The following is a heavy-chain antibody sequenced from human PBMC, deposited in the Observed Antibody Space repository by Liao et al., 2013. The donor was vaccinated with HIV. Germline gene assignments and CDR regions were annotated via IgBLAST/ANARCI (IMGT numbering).Heavy chain of an antibody. D-gene: IGHD1-7*01. V-gene: IGHV4-34*01. CDR1: GGSFSDHS. J-gene: IGHJ6*03. Sequence: QVQLHQWGTTVLRPSETLSLTCAVYGGSFSDHSWSWIRQPPGKGLEWIGEINHSGGITYNPSLKSRLTISGDTSKSQFSLRLTSLTAADTAVYYCARHYWNSEDYHYYMDVWGKGTTVTVSS. CDR3: ARHYWNSEDYHYYMDV. CDR2: INHSGGI.